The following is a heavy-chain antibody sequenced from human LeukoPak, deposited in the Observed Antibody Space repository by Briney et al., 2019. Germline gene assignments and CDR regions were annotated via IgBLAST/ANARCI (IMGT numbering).Heavy chain of an antibody. J-gene: IGHJ4*02. D-gene: IGHD1-26*01. V-gene: IGHV3-74*01. CDR2: INSEGSST. CDR1: GFTFSSYW. CDR3: ARGPMDGADY. Sequence: GGSLRLSCAASGFTFSSYWMHWVRQAPGKGLVWVSCINSEGSSTSYADSVKGRSTISRDNAKNTLYLQMNSLRAEDTAVYYCARGPMDGADYWGQGTLVTVSS.